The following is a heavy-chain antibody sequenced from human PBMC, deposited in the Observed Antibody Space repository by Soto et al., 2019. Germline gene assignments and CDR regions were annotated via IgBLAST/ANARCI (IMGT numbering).Heavy chain of an antibody. CDR3: AQKGGRGAGMDV. CDR2: IYWDGDE. D-gene: IGHD2-15*01. Sequence: QITLKESGPTLVKPTQTLTLTCTFSGFSVSTSGVGVAWIRQPPGKALEWLALIYWDGDERYSPFLQSRVTITKETSQNPLVLTMTKMDPVDTATYYCAQKGGRGAGMDVWGQGTTVPVSS. V-gene: IGHV2-5*02. CDR1: GFSVSTSGVG. J-gene: IGHJ6*02.